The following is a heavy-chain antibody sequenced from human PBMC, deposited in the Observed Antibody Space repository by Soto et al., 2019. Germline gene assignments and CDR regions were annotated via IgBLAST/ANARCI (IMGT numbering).Heavy chain of an antibody. CDR3: AKMYRFRPLYYYGMDV. CDR1: GFTFSSYA. D-gene: IGHD2-8*01. V-gene: IGHV3-23*01. Sequence: SLRLSCAASGFTFSSYAMSWVRQAPGKGLEWVSAISGSGGSTYYADSVKGRFTISRDNSKNTLYLQMNSLRAEDTAVYYCAKMYRFRPLYYYGMDVWGQGTTVTVSS. CDR2: ISGSGGST. J-gene: IGHJ6*02.